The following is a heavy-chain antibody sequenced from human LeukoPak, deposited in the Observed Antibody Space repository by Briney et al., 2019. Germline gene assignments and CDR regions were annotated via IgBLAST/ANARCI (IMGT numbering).Heavy chain of an antibody. V-gene: IGHV1-69*05. CDR3: ARVLMNYYDSSGYSPRFDC. D-gene: IGHD3-22*01. Sequence: ASVKVSCKASGGTFSSYAISWVRQAPGQGLEWMGGIFPIFGTANYAQKFQGRVTITTDESTSTAYMELSSLRSEDTAVYYCARVLMNYYDSSGYSPRFDCWGQGTLVTVSS. CDR2: IFPIFGTA. J-gene: IGHJ4*02. CDR1: GGTFSSYA.